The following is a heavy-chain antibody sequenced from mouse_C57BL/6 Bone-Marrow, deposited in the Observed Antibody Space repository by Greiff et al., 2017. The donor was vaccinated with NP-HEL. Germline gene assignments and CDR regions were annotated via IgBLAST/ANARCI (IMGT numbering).Heavy chain of an antibody. CDR3: ARDEGYYRYFDV. V-gene: IGHV5-4*01. J-gene: IGHJ1*03. CDR1: GFTFSSYA. D-gene: IGHD2-3*01. CDR2: ISDGGSYT. Sequence: EVMLVESGGGLVKPGGSLKLSCAASGFTFSSYAMSWVRQTPEKRLEWVATISDGGSYTYYPDNVKGRFTISRDNAKNNLYLQMSHLKSEDTAMYYCARDEGYYRYFDVWGTGTTVTVSS.